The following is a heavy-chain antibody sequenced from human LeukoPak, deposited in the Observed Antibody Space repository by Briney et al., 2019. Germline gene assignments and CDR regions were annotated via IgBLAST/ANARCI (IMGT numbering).Heavy chain of an antibody. CDR3: AREGTSSGSPHFDY. V-gene: IGHV3-11*01. CDR1: ESTFSANY. Sequence: GGPLSPSCQPPESTFSANYMSWIRKAPGKGLEWFYYISSSGSTIYYADSVKGRFTISRDNAKNSLYLQMNSLRAEDTAVYYCAREGTSSGSPHFDYWGQGTLVTVSS. J-gene: IGHJ4*02. CDR2: ISSSGSTI. D-gene: IGHD3-10*01.